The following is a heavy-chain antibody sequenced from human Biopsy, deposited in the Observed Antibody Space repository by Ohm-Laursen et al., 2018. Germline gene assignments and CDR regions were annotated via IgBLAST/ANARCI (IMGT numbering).Heavy chain of an antibody. V-gene: IGHV4-59*01. Sequence: SQTLSLTCTVSGGSISSDYWSWIPQTPGQGLEWIGYIYYSGSTNYNPSLKSRVTISVDTSKNQFSLRLNSVTAADTAVYYCARATNSTGWPYYYFYGMDVWGQGTTVTVSS. CDR2: IYYSGST. CDR3: ARATNSTGWPYYYFYGMDV. D-gene: IGHD2/OR15-2a*01. J-gene: IGHJ6*02. CDR1: GGSISSDY.